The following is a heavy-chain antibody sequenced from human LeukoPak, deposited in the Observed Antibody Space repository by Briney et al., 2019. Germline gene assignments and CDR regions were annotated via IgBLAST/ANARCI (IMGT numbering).Heavy chain of an antibody. Sequence: SETLSLTCAVYGGSFSGCYWSWIRQPPGKGLEWIWEINHSGSTNYNPSLKSRVTISVDTSKNQFSLKLSSVTAADTAVYYCARGGWEDYGSGSYYNLLAYWGQGTLVTVSS. V-gene: IGHV4-34*01. CDR1: GGSFSGCY. CDR3: ARGGWEDYGSGSYYNLLAY. D-gene: IGHD3-10*01. J-gene: IGHJ4*02. CDR2: INHSGST.